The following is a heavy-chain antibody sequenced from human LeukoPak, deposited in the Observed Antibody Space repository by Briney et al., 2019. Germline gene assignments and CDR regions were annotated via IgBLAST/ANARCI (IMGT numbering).Heavy chain of an antibody. Sequence: GTSLRLSCAASGFSFSSYGFHWVRQAPGKGLEWVALIWFDGSKEYYADSVEGRFTISRDNSKKTLFLQMNSLRAGDTAVYHCARDPSSTGYYFDNWGQGTLVTVSS. CDR2: IWFDGSKE. J-gene: IGHJ4*02. CDR3: ARDPSSTGYYFDN. CDR1: GFSFSSYG. D-gene: IGHD5/OR15-5a*01. V-gene: IGHV3-33*01.